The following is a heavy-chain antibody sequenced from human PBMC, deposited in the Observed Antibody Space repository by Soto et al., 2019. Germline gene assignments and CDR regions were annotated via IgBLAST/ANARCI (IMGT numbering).Heavy chain of an antibody. CDR1: GGSITNYY. CDR2: INYDGYS. D-gene: IGHD3-10*01. Sequence: QVQLQESGPGLVKPSETLSLTCTVSGGSITNYYCSWFRQPPGKGLEWIGYINYDGYSAYNLSLKRRVALSMDASKTLFSLLVVLVTATNTAVYYWARHGFGIRHGLVDVWGPGTTVIVS. J-gene: IGHJ6*02. V-gene: IGHV4-59*08. CDR3: ARHGFGIRHGLVDV.